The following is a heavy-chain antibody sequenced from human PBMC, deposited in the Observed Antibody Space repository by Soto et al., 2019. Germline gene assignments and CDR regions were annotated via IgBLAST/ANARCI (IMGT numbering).Heavy chain of an antibody. Sequence: GGSLRLSCAASGFTFSSYSMNWVRQAPGKWLEWVSSISSSSSYIYYADPVKGRFTISRDNAKNSLYLQMNSLRAEDTAVYYCARDRVTTVTPNWFDPWGQGTLVTVSS. V-gene: IGHV3-21*01. CDR1: GFTFSSYS. CDR3: ARDRVTTVTPNWFDP. CDR2: ISSSSSYI. D-gene: IGHD4-17*01. J-gene: IGHJ5*02.